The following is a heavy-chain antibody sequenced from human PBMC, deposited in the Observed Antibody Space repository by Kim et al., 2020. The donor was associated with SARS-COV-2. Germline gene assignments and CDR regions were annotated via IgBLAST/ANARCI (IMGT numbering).Heavy chain of an antibody. CDR2: ISYDGSNK. CDR3: ATATRHDFWSGPLYYYGMDV. D-gene: IGHD3-3*01. J-gene: IGHJ6*02. V-gene: IGHV3-30*03. CDR1: GFTFSSYG. Sequence: GGSLRLSCAASGFTFSSYGMHWVRQAPGKGLEWVAVISYDGSNKYYADSVKGRFTISRDNSKNTLYLQMNSLRAEDTAVYYCATATRHDFWSGPLYYYGMDVWGQGTTVTVSS.